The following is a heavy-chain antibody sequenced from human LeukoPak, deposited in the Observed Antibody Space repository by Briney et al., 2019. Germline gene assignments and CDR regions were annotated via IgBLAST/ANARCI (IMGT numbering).Heavy chain of an antibody. CDR1: GFTFSSYA. Sequence: GGSLRLSCAASGFTFSSYAMSWVRQAPGKGLEWVSAISGSGGSTYYADSVKGRFTISRDNSKNTLYLQMNSLRAEDTAVYCCAKASFRMATMGVFDYWGQGTLVTVSS. CDR2: ISGSGGST. V-gene: IGHV3-23*01. CDR3: AKASFRMATMGVFDY. D-gene: IGHD5-24*01. J-gene: IGHJ4*02.